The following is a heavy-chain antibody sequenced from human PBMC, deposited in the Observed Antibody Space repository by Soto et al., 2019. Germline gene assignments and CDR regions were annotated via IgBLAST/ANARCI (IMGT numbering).Heavy chain of an antibody. CDR1: GFTFSSYW. V-gene: IGHV3-7*01. CDR2: IKQDGSEK. D-gene: IGHD2-21*01. J-gene: IGHJ5*02. CDR3: ASARHIGP. Sequence: EVQLVESGGGLVQPGGSMRLSCAASGFTFSSYWMSWVRQAPGKGLEWVANIKQDGSEKNYVDSVKGRFTISRDNAKNSLYLQMNSLRADDTAVYYCASARHIGPWGQGTLVTVSS.